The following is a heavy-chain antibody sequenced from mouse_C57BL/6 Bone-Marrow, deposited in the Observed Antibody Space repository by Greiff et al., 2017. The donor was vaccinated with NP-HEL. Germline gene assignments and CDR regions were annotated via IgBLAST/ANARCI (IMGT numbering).Heavy chain of an antibody. CDR3: TVLYSNYVGIAY. J-gene: IGHJ3*01. CDR1: GFTFSNYW. CDR2: IRLKSDNYAT. V-gene: IGHV6-3*01. Sequence: EVKLEESGGGLVQPGGSMKLSCVASGFTFSNYWMNWVRQSPEKGLEWVAQIRLKSDNYATHYAESVKGRFTISRDDSKSSVYLQMNNLRAEDTGIYYCTVLYSNYVGIAYWGQGTLVTVSA. D-gene: IGHD2-5*01.